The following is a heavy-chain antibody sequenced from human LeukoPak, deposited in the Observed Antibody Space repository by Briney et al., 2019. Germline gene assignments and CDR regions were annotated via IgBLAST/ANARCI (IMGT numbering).Heavy chain of an antibody. CDR3: ARGVDVDY. Sequence: GRSLRLSCAASRFTFDDYAMHWVRQAPGKGLEWVSGISWNSGSIGYADSVKGRFTISRDNSKNTLYLQMGSLRAEDMAVYYCARGVDVDYWGQGTLVTVSS. CDR2: ISWNSGSI. J-gene: IGHJ4*02. V-gene: IGHV3-9*03. D-gene: IGHD2-15*01. CDR1: RFTFDDYA.